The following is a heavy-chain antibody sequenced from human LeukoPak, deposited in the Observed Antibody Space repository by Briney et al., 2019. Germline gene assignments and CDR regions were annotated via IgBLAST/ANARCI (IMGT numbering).Heavy chain of an antibody. Sequence: SETLSLTCTVSGGSISSYYWSWIRQPPGKGLEWIGYIYYSGSTNYNPSLKSRVTISVDTSKNQFSLKLSSVTAADTAVYYCARGIVARIDYRGRGTLVTVSS. CDR1: GGSISSYY. CDR2: IYYSGST. V-gene: IGHV4-59*01. D-gene: IGHD5-12*01. J-gene: IGHJ4*02. CDR3: ARGIVARIDY.